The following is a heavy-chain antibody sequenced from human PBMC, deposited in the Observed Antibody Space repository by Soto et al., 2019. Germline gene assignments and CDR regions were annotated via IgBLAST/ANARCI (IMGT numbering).Heavy chain of an antibody. CDR1: GFSLSTSDVG. D-gene: IGHD6-6*01. CDR2: IYWDDDK. Sequence: QITLKESGPTLVKPTQTLTLTCTFSGFSLSTSDVGVGWIRQPPGKALEWLAVIYWDDDKRYSPSLKSRFTITKDTSKNQVVLTMTNMDAVDTATYYCAHTRYSKSSFDYWGQGTLVTVSS. J-gene: IGHJ4*02. CDR3: AHTRYSKSSFDY. V-gene: IGHV2-5*02.